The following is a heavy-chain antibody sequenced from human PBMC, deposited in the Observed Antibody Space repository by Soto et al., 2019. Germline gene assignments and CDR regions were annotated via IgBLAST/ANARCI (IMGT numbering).Heavy chain of an antibody. CDR2: IYYSGST. Sequence: SETLSLTCTVSGGSISSYYWSWIRQPPGKGLEWIGYIYYSGSTNYNPSLKSRVTISVDTSKNQFSLKLSSVTAADTAVYYCASSHYDILTGYYNGDYYYYGMDVWGQGTTVTVSS. CDR3: ASSHYDILTGYYNGDYYYYGMDV. J-gene: IGHJ6*02. V-gene: IGHV4-59*01. CDR1: GGSISSYY. D-gene: IGHD3-9*01.